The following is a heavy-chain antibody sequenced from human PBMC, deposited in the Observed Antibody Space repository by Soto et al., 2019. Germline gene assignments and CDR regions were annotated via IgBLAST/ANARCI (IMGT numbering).Heavy chain of an antibody. J-gene: IGHJ4*02. CDR2: ISYDGSDK. V-gene: IGHV3-30-3*01. CDR1: GFTFSRYA. D-gene: IGHD4-17*01. Sequence: QVQLVESGGGVVQPGRSPRLSCVASGFTFSRYAIHWVRQAPGKGLEWVAVISYDGSDKYYADSVKGRFTISRDNSKNTLYLQMNSLRPDDTAVYYCARDYGDYDFLDYWGQGTLVTVSS. CDR3: ARDYGDYDFLDY.